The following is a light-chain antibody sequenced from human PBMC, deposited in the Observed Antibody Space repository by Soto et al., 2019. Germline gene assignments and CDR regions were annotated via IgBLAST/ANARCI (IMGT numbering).Light chain of an antibody. V-gene: IGKV3-11*01. CDR3: QQRHMWPIT. Sequence: IVFSQTPGTLSLSPGERATLSCKASQSISSDLAWYQQKPGQAPRLLIYGASTRATGIPARFSGSGSGTDFTLTISSLEPEDSAVYYCQQRHMWPITFGQGTRLEIK. CDR2: GAS. CDR1: QSISSD. J-gene: IGKJ5*01.